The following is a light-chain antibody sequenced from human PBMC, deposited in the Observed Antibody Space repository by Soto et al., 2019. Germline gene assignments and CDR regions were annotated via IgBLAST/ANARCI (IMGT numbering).Light chain of an antibody. CDR3: NSYTNTGARV. CDR2: NVN. CDR1: SSDVGSYDY. V-gene: IGLV2-18*02. J-gene: IGLJ1*01. Sequence: QSALIEPPSVCGYPGQSVTISCTGTSSDVGSYDYVSWYQQHPGTVPKPMIYNVNTRPSGVPDRFSGSKSGNTASPTISGLQAEDEADYYCNSYTNTGARVFGTGTKVTV.